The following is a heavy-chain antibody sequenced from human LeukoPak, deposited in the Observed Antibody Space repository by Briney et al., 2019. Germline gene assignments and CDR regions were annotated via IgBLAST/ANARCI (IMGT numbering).Heavy chain of an antibody. CDR3: AREPGFDSSGYLNWFDP. D-gene: IGHD3-22*01. Sequence: SETLSLTCTVSGDSIRSDGYYWSWIRQHPGKGLEWIGYIYYSGSTHYNPSLKSRVIISLDTSKNQFSLKVTSVTAADTAVYYCAREPGFDSSGYLNWFDPWGQGTLVTVSS. CDR1: GDSIRSDGYY. CDR2: IYYSGST. J-gene: IGHJ5*02. V-gene: IGHV4-31*03.